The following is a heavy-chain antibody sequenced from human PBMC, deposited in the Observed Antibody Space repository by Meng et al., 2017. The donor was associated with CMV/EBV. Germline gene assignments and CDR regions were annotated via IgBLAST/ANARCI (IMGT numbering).Heavy chain of an antibody. D-gene: IGHD3-22*01. CDR1: GGSISSYY. CDR2: IYTSGST. Sequence: QVELREWGPGLVKPSQTLSLTCTVSGGSISSYYWSWIRQPAGKGLEWIGRIYTSGSTNYNPSLKSRVTMSVDTSKNQFSLKLSSVTAADTAVYYCARGGLYYYDSSGHFDYWGQGTLVTVSS. J-gene: IGHJ4*02. CDR3: ARGGLYYYDSSGHFDY. V-gene: IGHV4-4*07.